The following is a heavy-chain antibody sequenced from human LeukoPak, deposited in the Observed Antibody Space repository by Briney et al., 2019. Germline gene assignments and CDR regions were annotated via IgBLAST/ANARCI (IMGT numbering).Heavy chain of an antibody. V-gene: IGHV3-30*02. CDR1: GFVFSNYG. D-gene: IGHD5-12*01. CDR2: VRYDGSNE. Sequence: GGSLRLSCAASGFVFSNYGMHWVRQAPGKGREWVAFVRYDGSNEYYADSVKGRFTISRDNSKNTLYLQMNSLTTEDTGVYSCAKDSNSGYVSVGPNFWGRGTLVTVSS. CDR3: AKDSNSGYVSVGPNF. J-gene: IGHJ4*02.